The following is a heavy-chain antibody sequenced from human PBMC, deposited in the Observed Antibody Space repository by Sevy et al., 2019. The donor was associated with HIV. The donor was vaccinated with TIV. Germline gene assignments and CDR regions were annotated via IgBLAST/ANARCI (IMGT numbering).Heavy chain of an antibody. Sequence: KQSQTLSLTCAISGDSVSSNSAAWNWIRQSPSRGLEWLGRTYYRSKWYNDYAVSVKSRITINPDTSNNQFSLQLNSVTPEYTAVYYCARGDYFGSGISNYFYYSMDVWGQGTTVTVSS. V-gene: IGHV6-1*01. J-gene: IGHJ6*02. D-gene: IGHD3-10*01. CDR3: ARGDYFGSGISNYFYYSMDV. CDR2: TYYRSKWYN. CDR1: GDSVSSNSAA.